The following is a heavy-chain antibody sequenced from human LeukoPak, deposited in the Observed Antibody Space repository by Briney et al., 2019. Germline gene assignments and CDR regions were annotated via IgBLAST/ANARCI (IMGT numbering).Heavy chain of an antibody. J-gene: IGHJ4*02. D-gene: IGHD3-22*01. Sequence: GGPLRLSCAASGFTFSSYWMSWVRQAPGKGLEWVANIKQDGSEKYYVDSVKGRFTISRDNAKNSLYLQMNSLRAEDTAVYYCARDLYYDSSGYLDYWGQGTLVTVSS. CDR3: ARDLYYDSSGYLDY. CDR2: IKQDGSEK. CDR1: GFTFSSYW. V-gene: IGHV3-7*01.